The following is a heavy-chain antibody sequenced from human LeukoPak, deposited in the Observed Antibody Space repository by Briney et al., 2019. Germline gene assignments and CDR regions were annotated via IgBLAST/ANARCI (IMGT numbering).Heavy chain of an antibody. D-gene: IGHD5-12*01. J-gene: IGHJ4*02. Sequence: GRSLRFSCAASGFTFSSYGMHWVRQAPGKGLEWVAVISYDGSNKYYADSVKGRFTISRDNSKNTLYLQMNSLRAEDTAVYYCAKVATTYFDYWGQGTLVTVSS. CDR2: ISYDGSNK. V-gene: IGHV3-30*18. CDR3: AKVATTYFDY. CDR1: GFTFSSYG.